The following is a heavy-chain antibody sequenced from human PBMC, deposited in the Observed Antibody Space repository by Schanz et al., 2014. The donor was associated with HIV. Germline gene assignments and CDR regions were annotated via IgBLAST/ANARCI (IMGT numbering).Heavy chain of an antibody. V-gene: IGHV3-9*01. Sequence: EVQLVESGGGLVQPGRSLRLSCAGSGFTFGNYAMHWVRQAPGKGLEWVSGISWSSGNIGYADSVKGRFTISRDNAKNSLYLQMSSLRGEDTAVYYCVRGAIWEWDQPDFDSWGQGTLVSVSS. CDR2: ISWSSGNI. CDR1: GFTFGNYA. D-gene: IGHD2-15*01. J-gene: IGHJ4*02. CDR3: VRGAIWEWDQPDFDS.